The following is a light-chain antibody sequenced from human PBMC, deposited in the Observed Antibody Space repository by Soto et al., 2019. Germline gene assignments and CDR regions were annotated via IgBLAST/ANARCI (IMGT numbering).Light chain of an antibody. CDR3: QQYNNWPSYT. J-gene: IGKJ5*01. CDR2: DAS. V-gene: IGKV3-20*01. CDR1: QTVRNNY. Sequence: EFVLTQSPGTLSLSPGERATLSCRAIQTVRNNYLAWYQQKPGQAPRLLIYDASSRATGIPDRFSGSGSGTEFTLTISSLQSEDFAVYYCQQYNNWPSYTFGQGTRLEIK.